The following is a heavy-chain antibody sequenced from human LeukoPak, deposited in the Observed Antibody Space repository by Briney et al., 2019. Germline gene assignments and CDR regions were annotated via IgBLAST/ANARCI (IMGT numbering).Heavy chain of an antibody. CDR3: GSLTVVARDH. CDR2: INSDGSAT. Sequence: QPGGSLRLSCAASGFSFSTHWMPWVRQAPGKGLVYVAQINSDGSATAYADSVKGRFTISRDNAKNTLYLEMSSLRAEDTAVYYCGSLTVVARDHWGQGTLVTVSS. J-gene: IGHJ4*02. V-gene: IGHV3-74*01. CDR1: GFSFSTHW. D-gene: IGHD3-22*01.